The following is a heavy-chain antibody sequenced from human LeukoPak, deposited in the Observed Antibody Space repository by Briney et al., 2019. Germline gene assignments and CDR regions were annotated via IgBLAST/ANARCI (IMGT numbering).Heavy chain of an antibody. V-gene: IGHV3-48*02. Sequence: GGSLRLSCAASGFTFSIYSMNWVRQAPGKGLEWVSYIGGTHSNIYYADSVKGRFTISRDDAKNSLYLQMNSLRDEDTAVYYCARGGTRDGYNSYYFDYWGQGTLVTVSS. CDR2: IGGTHSNI. J-gene: IGHJ4*02. D-gene: IGHD5-24*01. CDR1: GFTFSIYS. CDR3: ARGGTRDGYNSYYFDY.